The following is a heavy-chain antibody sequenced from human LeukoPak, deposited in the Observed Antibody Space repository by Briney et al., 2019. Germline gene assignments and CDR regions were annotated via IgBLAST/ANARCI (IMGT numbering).Heavy chain of an antibody. CDR2: IKQDASVK. V-gene: IGHV3-7*01. J-gene: IGHJ4*02. D-gene: IGHD6-6*01. CDR1: GFTFTNYW. CDR3: ARIGYSSSSFDY. Sequence: GGSLRLSCAASGFTFTNYWMSRVRQAPGRGLEWVANIKQDASVKYYVDSVKGRFTISRENAKNSVYLQMNSLRAEDTAVYYCARIGYSSSSFDYWGQGTLVTVSS.